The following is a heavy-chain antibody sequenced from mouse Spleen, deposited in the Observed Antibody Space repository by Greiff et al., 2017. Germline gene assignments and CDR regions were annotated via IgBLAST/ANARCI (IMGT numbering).Heavy chain of an antibody. Sequence: EVKLVESGAELVKPGASVKLSCTASGFNIKDYYMHWVQQRPDQGLAWIGRLDPEDGDTTYAPKFQGKATITSDTSSNTAYLQLSSLTSEDTAGYYCALTTAGDFDDWGEGTTLTVSS. V-gene: IGHV14-2*01. J-gene: IGHJ2*01. CDR1: GFNIKDYY. CDR2: LDPEDGDT. CDR3: ALTTAGDFDD. D-gene: IGHD1-2*01.